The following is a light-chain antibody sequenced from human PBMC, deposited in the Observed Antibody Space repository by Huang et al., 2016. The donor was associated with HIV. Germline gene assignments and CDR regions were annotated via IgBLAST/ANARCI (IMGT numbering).Light chain of an antibody. CDR2: GSS. CDR3: QQYYTWPRT. Sequence: EVLMTQSPVTLSESPGGRVTISCWASQSVRDNLAWLQQKPWQAPRRRVHGSSTRATGVPARFSGSGSGTGFTLTITSLQSEDYAVYSCQQYYTWPRTFGQGTRVE. CDR1: QSVRDN. J-gene: IGKJ1*01. V-gene: IGKV3-15*01.